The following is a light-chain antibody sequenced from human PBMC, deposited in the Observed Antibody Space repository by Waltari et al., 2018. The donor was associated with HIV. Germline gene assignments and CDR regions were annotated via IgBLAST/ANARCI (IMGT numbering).Light chain of an antibody. CDR3: ASHAGSKDV. CDR1: SRDVGAYNY. V-gene: IGLV2-8*01. CDR2: DVT. J-gene: IGLJ2*01. Sequence: QSALTQPPPASGSPGQSVTISCTGTSRDVGAYNYASWFQQHPGKAPKLMIYDVTKRPSGVPDRFSGSKSGNTASLTVSGLQAEDEADYYCASHAGSKDVFGGGTRLTVL.